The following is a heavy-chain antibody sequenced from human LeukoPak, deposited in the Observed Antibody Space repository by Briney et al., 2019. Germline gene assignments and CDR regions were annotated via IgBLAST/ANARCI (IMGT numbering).Heavy chain of an antibody. CDR1: GYTFTSCG. J-gene: IGHJ5*02. Sequence: ASVKVSCKASGYTFTSCGVSWVRQAPGQGLEWMGYVSTHKAEIHYAQKFQGRVTMTTDTSTTTAYMELTSLKPDDTALYYCARDFCGSGNYYTDCFDPWGQGTLVAVSS. D-gene: IGHD3-10*01. CDR3: ARDFCGSGNYYTDCFDP. CDR2: VSTHKAEI. V-gene: IGHV1-18*01.